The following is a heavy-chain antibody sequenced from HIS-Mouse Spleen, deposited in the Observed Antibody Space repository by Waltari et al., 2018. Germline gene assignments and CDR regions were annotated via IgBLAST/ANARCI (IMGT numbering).Heavy chain of an antibody. Sequence: QVQLVQSGAEVKKPGASVKVSCKASGYTFTSYDINWVRQATGQGLEWMGWIKPNNGNTGYAQKFQGRGTMTRNTSISTADIELSSLRSEDTAVYYCARGHDYSNYFDYWGQGTLVTVSA. CDR3: ARGHDYSNYFDY. V-gene: IGHV1-8*01. CDR2: IKPNNGNT. D-gene: IGHD4-4*01. CDR1: GYTFTSYD. J-gene: IGHJ4*02.